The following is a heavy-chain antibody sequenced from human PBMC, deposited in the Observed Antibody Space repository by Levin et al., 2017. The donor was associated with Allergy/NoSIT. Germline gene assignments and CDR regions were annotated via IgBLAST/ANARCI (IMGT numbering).Heavy chain of an antibody. CDR2: IKGKTDGGTT. CDR3: TTEAPYYDILTGYYTGWFDP. J-gene: IGHJ5*02. D-gene: IGHD3-9*01. V-gene: IGHV3-15*01. CDR1: GFTFSNAW. Sequence: GESLKISCAGSGFTFSNAWMNWVRQAPGKGLEWIGRIKGKTDGGTTDYAAPVKGRFIFSRDDSKNTLYLQMNSLKTEDTAVYYCTTEAPYYDILTGYYTGWFDPWGQGTLVTVS.